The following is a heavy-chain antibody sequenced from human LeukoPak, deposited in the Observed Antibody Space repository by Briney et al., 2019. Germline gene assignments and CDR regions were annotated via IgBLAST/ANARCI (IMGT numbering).Heavy chain of an antibody. D-gene: IGHD6-6*01. CDR2: ISSSSSYI. V-gene: IGHV3-21*01. CDR3: ARVRYSSSSYYYYMDV. Sequence: PGGSLRLSCAASGFTFSSYSMNWVRQAPGKGLEWVSSISSSSSYIYYADSVKGRFTISRDNAKNSLCLQMNSLRAEDTAVYYCARVRYSSSSYYYYMDVWGKGTTVTVSS. J-gene: IGHJ6*03. CDR1: GFTFSSYS.